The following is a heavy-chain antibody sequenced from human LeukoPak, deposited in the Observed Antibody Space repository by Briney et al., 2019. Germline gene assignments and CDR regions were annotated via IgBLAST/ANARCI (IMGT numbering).Heavy chain of an antibody. CDR2: IYHSGST. CDR1: GGSISSSNW. CDR3: ARLYCSSTSCYPLLDY. V-gene: IGHV4-4*02. J-gene: IGHJ4*02. D-gene: IGHD2-2*01. Sequence: SETLSLTCAVSGGSISSSNWWSWVRQPPGKGLEWIGEIYHSGSTNYNPSLKSRVTISVDKSKNQFSLKLSSVTAADTAVYYCARLYCSSTSCYPLLDYWGQGTLVTVSS.